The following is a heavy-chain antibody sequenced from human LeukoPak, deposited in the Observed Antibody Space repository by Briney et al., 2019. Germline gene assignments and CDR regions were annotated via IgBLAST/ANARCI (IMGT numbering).Heavy chain of an antibody. CDR2: ISGSGGST. CDR1: GFTFSSYA. CDR3: AKDDSWLQFGE. D-gene: IGHD5-24*01. J-gene: IGHJ4*02. V-gene: IGHV3-23*01. Sequence: GGSLRLSCAASGFTFSSYAMSWVRQAPGKGLEWVSAISGSGGSTYYADSVKGRFTISRDNSKNTLYLEVISLTAEDTAVYYCAKDDSWLQFGEWSQGTLVTVSS.